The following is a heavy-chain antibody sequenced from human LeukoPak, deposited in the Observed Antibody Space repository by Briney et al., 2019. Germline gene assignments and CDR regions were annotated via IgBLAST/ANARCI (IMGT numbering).Heavy chain of an antibody. V-gene: IGHV1-18*01. D-gene: IGHD3-22*01. CDR1: GYTFTRHG. CDR2: ISAYNGDT. CDR3: ARDASNSCGNYPYFDY. J-gene: IGHJ4*02. Sequence: GASVKVSCKAFGYTFTRHGISWVRQAPGQGLERMGWISAYNGDTKYAQNFQGRVTITTDTPTTTAYMELRSLRFDDTAGYYCARDASNSCGNYPYFDYRGQGTLVTVSS.